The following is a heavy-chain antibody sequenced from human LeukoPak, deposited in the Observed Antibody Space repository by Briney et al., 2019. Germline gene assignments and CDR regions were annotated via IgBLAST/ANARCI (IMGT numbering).Heavy chain of an antibody. CDR2: ISSSSSYI. Sequence: PGGSLRLSCAASGFTFSSYSMNWVRQAPGKGLEWVSSISSSSSYIYYADSVKGRFTISRDNAKNSLYLQMNSLRAEDTAVYYCARDRAAAGTNWFDPWGQGTLVTVSS. CDR3: ARDRAAAGTNWFDP. V-gene: IGHV3-21*01. J-gene: IGHJ5*02. CDR1: GFTFSSYS. D-gene: IGHD6-13*01.